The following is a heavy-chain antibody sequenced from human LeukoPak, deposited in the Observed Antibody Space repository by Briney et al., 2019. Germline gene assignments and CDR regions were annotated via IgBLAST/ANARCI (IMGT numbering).Heavy chain of an antibody. V-gene: IGHV4-59*01. D-gene: IGHD5-18*01. CDR3: TRAGSGYSFDY. CDR2: IYYSGST. J-gene: IGHJ4*02. CDR1: GGSINTYY. Sequence: PSETLSLTCTVSGGSINTYYWSWIRQPPGKGLEWIGYIYYSGSTNYNPSLKSRVTISVDTSKNQFSLKLSSVTAADTAVYYCTRAGSGYSFDYWGQGTLVTVSS.